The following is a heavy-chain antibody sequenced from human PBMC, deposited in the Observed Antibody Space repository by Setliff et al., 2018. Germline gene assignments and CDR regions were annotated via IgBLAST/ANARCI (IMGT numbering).Heavy chain of an antibody. Sequence: VASVKVSCKASGYTFTESIVSWVRQAPGQGLEWLGWIGVYSGNTYTAQRFQGRVTMTTDTSTNMAYLELRGLRSDDTAVYYCLRLVRYCSRTSCQRTSGDEVWGQGTLVTV. V-gene: IGHV1-18*01. CDR3: LRLVRYCSRTSCQRTSGDEV. CDR2: IGVYSGNT. J-gene: IGHJ4*02. CDR1: GYTFTESI. D-gene: IGHD2-8*01.